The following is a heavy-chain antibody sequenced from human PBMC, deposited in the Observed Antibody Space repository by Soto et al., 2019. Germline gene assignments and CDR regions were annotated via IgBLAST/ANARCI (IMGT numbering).Heavy chain of an antibody. Sequence: QVQLQQWGAGLLKPSETLSLTCAVYGGSFSGYEWSWIRQTPGKGLEWIGEINDSGNINYNPSLKSRVTLLVDTAKKQIALKLSSVDAADTAVYYCARGLILWFGELSRRGGYYYYMDVWGRGTTVTVSS. CDR1: GGSFSGYE. D-gene: IGHD3-10*01. CDR3: ARGLILWFGELSRRGGYYYYMDV. CDR2: INDSGNI. V-gene: IGHV4-34*01. J-gene: IGHJ6*03.